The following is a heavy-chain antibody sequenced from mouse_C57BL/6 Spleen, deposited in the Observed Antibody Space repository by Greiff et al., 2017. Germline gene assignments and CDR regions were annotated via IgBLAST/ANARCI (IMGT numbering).Heavy chain of an antibody. CDR3: ARENTGDYFDY. J-gene: IGHJ2*01. Sequence: VQLKESGAELVRPGASVKLSCKASGYTFTDYYINWVKQRPGQGLEWIARIYPGSGNTYYNEKFKGKATLTAEKSSSTAYMQLSSLTSEDSAVYFCARENTGDYFDYWGQGTTLTVSS. CDR2: IYPGSGNT. CDR1: GYTFTDYY. D-gene: IGHD5-2*01. V-gene: IGHV1-76*01.